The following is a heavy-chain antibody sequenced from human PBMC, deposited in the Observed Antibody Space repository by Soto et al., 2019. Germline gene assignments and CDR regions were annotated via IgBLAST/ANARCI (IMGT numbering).Heavy chain of an antibody. V-gene: IGHV1-46*03. CDR2: INPSGGST. CDR3: ARGLSVMVPAAPGLACYFDY. Sequence: ASVKVSCKASGYTFTSYYMHWVRQAPGQGLEWMGIINPSGGSTSYAQKFQGRVTMTRDTSTSTVYMELSSLRSEDTAVYYCARGLSVMVPAAPGLACYFDYWGQGTLVTVSS. D-gene: IGHD2-2*01. CDR1: GYTFTSYY. J-gene: IGHJ4*02.